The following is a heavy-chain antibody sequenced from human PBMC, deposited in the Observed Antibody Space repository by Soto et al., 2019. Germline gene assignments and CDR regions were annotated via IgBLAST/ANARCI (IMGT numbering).Heavy chain of an antibody. J-gene: IGHJ6*02. CDR2: IGTAGDT. Sequence: GGSLRLSCAASGFTFSSYDMHWVRQATGKGLEWVSAIGTAGDTYYPGSVKGRFTISRENAKNSLYLQMNSLRAEDTAVYYCARGIAVAALPVYYYYYGMDVWGQGTTVTVSS. CDR3: ARGIAVAALPVYYYYYGMDV. V-gene: IGHV3-13*01. CDR1: GFTFSSYD. D-gene: IGHD6-19*01.